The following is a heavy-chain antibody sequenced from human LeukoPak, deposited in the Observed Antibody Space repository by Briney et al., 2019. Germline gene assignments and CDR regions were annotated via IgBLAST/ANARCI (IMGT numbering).Heavy chain of an antibody. D-gene: IGHD3-3*01. V-gene: IGHV3-48*01. CDR2: ISSSSSTI. Sequence: GGSLRLSCAASGFTFSSYSMNWVRQAPGKGLEWVSYISSSSSTIYYADSVKGRFTISRDNAKNSLYLQMNSLRAEDTAVYYCAKSYDLSVYYMDVWGKGTTVTVSS. CDR1: GFTFSSYS. J-gene: IGHJ6*03. CDR3: AKSYDLSVYYMDV.